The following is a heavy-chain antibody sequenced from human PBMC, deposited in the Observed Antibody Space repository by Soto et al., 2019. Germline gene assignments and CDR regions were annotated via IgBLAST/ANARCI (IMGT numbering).Heavy chain of an antibody. J-gene: IGHJ4*02. Sequence: QVQLVESGGGLVKPGGSLRLSCAASGFTFSDYYMSWIRQAPGKGLEWVSYISSSSSYTNYADSVKGRFTISRDNAKNSLYLQMNSLRAEDTAVYYCARQGYCSGGSCYWEIYFDYWGQGTLVTVAS. CDR1: GFTFSDYY. D-gene: IGHD2-15*01. CDR3: ARQGYCSGGSCYWEIYFDY. CDR2: ISSSSSYT. V-gene: IGHV3-11*06.